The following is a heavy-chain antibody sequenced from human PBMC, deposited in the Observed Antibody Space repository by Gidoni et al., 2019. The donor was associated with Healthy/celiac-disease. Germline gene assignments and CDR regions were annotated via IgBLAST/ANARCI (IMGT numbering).Heavy chain of an antibody. CDR1: CGSFSGYY. Sequence: QVQLQQWGAGLLKPSEPLSLTCAFYCGSFSGYYCSWIRQPPGKGLEWIGEINHSGSTNYNPSLKSRVTISVDTSKNQYSLKLSSVTAADTAVYYCAQGRYCSGGSCWHWYLDLWGRGTLVTVSS. V-gene: IGHV4-34*01. J-gene: IGHJ2*01. CDR3: AQGRYCSGGSCWHWYLDL. CDR2: INHSGST. D-gene: IGHD2-15*01.